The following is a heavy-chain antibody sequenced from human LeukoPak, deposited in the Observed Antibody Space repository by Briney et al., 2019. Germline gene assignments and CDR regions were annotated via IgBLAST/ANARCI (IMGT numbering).Heavy chain of an antibody. CDR2: ISSSGSTI. V-gene: IGHV3-48*03. D-gene: IGHD3-10*01. Sequence: GGSLRLSCAASGFTFSSYEMNWVRQAPGKGLEWVSYISSSGSTIYDADSVKGRFTISRDNAKNSLYMQMNSLRAEDTAVYYCARDLHYYGSGSYYNPDFDYWGQGTLVTVSS. J-gene: IGHJ4*02. CDR3: ARDLHYYGSGSYYNPDFDY. CDR1: GFTFSSYE.